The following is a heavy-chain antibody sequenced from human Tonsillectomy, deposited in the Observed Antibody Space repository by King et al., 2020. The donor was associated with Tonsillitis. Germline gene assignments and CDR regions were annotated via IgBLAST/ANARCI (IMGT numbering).Heavy chain of an antibody. V-gene: IGHV3-23*04. J-gene: IGHJ4*02. Sequence: EVQLVESGGGLVQPGGSLRLSCAASGFTFSSYAMSWVRQAPGKGLEWVSAISASGDNTYYADPVKGRFTVSRDNSKNTLSLQMNSLRAEDTAVYYCAKGLFFAAAGRVDYWGQGTLVTVSS. CDR1: GFTFSSYA. CDR2: ISASGDNT. D-gene: IGHD6-13*01. CDR3: AKGLFFAAAGRVDY.